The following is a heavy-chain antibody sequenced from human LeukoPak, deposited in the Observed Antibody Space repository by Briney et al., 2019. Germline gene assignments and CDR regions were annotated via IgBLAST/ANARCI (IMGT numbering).Heavy chain of an antibody. CDR3: ARGYCSSTSCYRTFDY. CDR2: IRYDGSNK. CDR1: GFTFSSYG. V-gene: IGHV3-30*02. Sequence: GGSLRLSCAASGFTFSSYGMHWVRQAPGKGLEWVAFIRYDGSNKYYADSVKGRFTISRDNSKNTLYLQMNSLRAEDTAVYYCARGYCSSTSCYRTFDYWGQGTLVTVSS. J-gene: IGHJ4*02. D-gene: IGHD2-2*02.